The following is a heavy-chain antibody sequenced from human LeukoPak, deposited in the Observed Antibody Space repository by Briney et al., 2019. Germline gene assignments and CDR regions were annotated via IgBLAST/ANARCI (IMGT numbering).Heavy chain of an antibody. V-gene: IGHV4-59*12. J-gene: IGHJ4*02. CDR1: GGSLSDYY. CDR3: ARRGDSSGWYDDY. D-gene: IGHD6-19*01. Sequence: PSETLSLTCAVYGGSLSDYYWSWIRQPPGKGLEWIGYIYYSGSTNYNPSLKSRVTISVDTSKNQFSLKLSSVAAADTAVYYCARRGDSSGWYDDYWGQGTLVIVSS. CDR2: IYYSGST.